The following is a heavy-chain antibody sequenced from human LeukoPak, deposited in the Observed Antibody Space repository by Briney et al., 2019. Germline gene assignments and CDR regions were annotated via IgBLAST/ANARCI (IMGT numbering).Heavy chain of an antibody. Sequence: WETLSLTCAVSGDSISGFHWSWIRQSPGKGLESIGYIYTTGNSYYNPSLNTRVTMSVDTSKNRFSLRLTSVTAADTAIYYCTRHTRHIYDDSKLWPGASDIWGQGTTVTVSS. D-gene: IGHD2-21*01. CDR2: IYTTGNS. CDR3: TRHTRHIYDDSKLWPGASDI. CDR1: GDSISGFH. J-gene: IGHJ3*02. V-gene: IGHV4-59*08.